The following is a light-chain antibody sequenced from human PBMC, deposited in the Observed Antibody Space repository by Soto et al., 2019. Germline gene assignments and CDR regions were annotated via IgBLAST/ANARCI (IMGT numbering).Light chain of an antibody. CDR2: RAS. J-gene: IGKJ1*01. Sequence: EIVLTQSPDTLSLSPGERATLSCRASQTVNNNYVAWYKQKPGQAPRLLIFRASNKATGIPDRFSGSGSGTDFTLTIRRLEPEDFAVYYCQQYGSSRTFGQGTKVDIK. V-gene: IGKV3-20*01. CDR3: QQYGSSRT. CDR1: QTVNNNY.